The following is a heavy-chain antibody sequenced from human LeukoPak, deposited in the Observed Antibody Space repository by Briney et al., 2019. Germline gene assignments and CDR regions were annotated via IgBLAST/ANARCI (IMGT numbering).Heavy chain of an antibody. D-gene: IGHD3-10*01. V-gene: IGHV3-74*03. CDR2: TNEDGRYA. J-gene: IGHJ4*02. CDR3: GRIDYNGDY. CDR1: GFTLSSYW. Sequence: GGSLRLSCAASGFTLSSYWVHWVRQPPGKGLMWLSRTNEDGRYAEFADSVKGRFTISRDNAKNTVYLQMNSLRTEDTAVYFCGRIDYNGDYWGQGTVVTVST.